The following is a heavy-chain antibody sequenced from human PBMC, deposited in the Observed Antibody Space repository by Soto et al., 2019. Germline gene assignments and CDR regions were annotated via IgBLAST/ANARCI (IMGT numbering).Heavy chain of an antibody. D-gene: IGHD3-22*01. CDR2: IYYSGST. J-gene: IGHJ4*02. CDR1: GGSITTGGYY. Sequence: SETLSLTCTVSGGSITTGGYYWSWIRQHPGKGLEWIGYIYYSGSTYYNPSLKNRVTISVDTSKNHFSLKLSSVTAADTAVYYCARGLHYYDSSGFDYWGQGALVTVSS. CDR3: ARGLHYYDSSGFDY. V-gene: IGHV4-31*03.